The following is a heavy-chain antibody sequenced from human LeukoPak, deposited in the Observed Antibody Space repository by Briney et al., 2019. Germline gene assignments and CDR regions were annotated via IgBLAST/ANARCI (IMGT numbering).Heavy chain of an antibody. J-gene: IGHJ4*02. V-gene: IGHV3-33*01. CDR2: IWFDGSNK. CDR3: ARDRHYFDY. Sequence: GGSLRLSCAASGFIFSNDAMHWVRQAPGKGLEWVAFIWFDGSNKHYADSVKGRFTISRDNSKNTLYLQMNSLRAEDTAVYYCARDRHYFDYWGQGTLVTVSS. CDR1: GFIFSNDA.